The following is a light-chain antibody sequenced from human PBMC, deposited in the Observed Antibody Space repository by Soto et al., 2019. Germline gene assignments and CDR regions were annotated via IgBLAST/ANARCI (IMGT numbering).Light chain of an antibody. Sequence: EIVLTQSPGTLSLSPGERATLSCRASQSVSSSYLAWYQQKPGQAPRLLIYGASSRATGIPHRFSGSGSGTDFTLTISRLEPEYFAVYYCQQYGSSPLTFGGGTKVEIK. CDR1: QSVSSSY. CDR2: GAS. J-gene: IGKJ4*01. CDR3: QQYGSSPLT. V-gene: IGKV3-20*01.